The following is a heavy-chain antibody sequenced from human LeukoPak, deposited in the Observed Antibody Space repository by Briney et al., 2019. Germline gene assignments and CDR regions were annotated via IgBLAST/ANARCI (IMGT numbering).Heavy chain of an antibody. CDR1: GFTFRNHW. CDR3: ARDQRVTGRPDIDY. D-gene: IGHD6-6*01. V-gene: IGHV3-74*03. CDR2: ISSDGSST. Sequence: GGSLRLSCAASGFTFRNHWMHWVRQTPGKGLVWVSRISSDGSSTTYADSVKGRFTISRDNAKNTLYLQMNNLRAEDTAMYYCARDQRVTGRPDIDYWGQGTLVFVSS. J-gene: IGHJ4*02.